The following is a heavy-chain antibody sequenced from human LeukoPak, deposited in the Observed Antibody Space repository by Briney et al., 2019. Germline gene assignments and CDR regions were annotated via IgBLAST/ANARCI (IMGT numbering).Heavy chain of an antibody. J-gene: IGHJ3*02. D-gene: IGHD3-10*01. CDR2: ISGSGGST. Sequence: GGSLRLSCAASGFTFSSYAMSWVRQAPGKGLEWVSAISGSGGSTYYADSVKGRFTISRDNSKNTLYLQMNSLRAEDTAVYYCAKIRGYYYGSGSYYCAFDIWGQGTMVTVSS. CDR3: AKIRGYYYGSGSYYCAFDI. CDR1: GFTFSSYA. V-gene: IGHV3-23*01.